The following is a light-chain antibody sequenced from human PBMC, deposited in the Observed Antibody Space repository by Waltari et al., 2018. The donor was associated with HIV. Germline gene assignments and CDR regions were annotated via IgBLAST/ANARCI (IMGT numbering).Light chain of an antibody. J-gene: IGKJ1*01. V-gene: IGKV1-39*01. CDR2: GAS. CDR3: QQSYSTPRT. CDR1: QTISSY. Sequence: DIQMTQSPSSLSAYVGDRVTITCRASQTISSYLNWYQQKPGKAPKLLIYGASSLQSGVPSRFSGSGSGTEFTLTIDSLQRQDFATYYCQQSYSTPRTFGQGTKVEI.